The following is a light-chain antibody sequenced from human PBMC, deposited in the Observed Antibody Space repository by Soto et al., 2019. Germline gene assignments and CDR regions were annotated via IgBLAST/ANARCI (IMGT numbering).Light chain of an antibody. CDR2: DAY. J-gene: IGKJ5*01. CDR3: QQRHMWPIT. V-gene: IGKV3-11*01. CDR1: QSFRGL. Sequence: EIVLTQSPGTLSLSPGERATLSCRASQSFRGLLAWYQQKPGQAPTLLIYDAYNRATGIPPRFSGSGSGTDFTLTISSLEPEDSAVYYCQQRHMWPITFGQGTRLEIK.